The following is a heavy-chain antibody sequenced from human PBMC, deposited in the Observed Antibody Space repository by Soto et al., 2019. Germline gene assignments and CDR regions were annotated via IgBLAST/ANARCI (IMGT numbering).Heavy chain of an antibody. Sequence: QVQLQESGPGLVKPSETLSLTCTVSSDSISSYYWSWIRQPPGKRLEWIGYISYSGSTDYNPSLKSRVTISGDTSKNQFTLKVSSVTAAYTAVYYFARGTSWQLPFDYWGQGTLVTVSS. CDR2: ISYSGST. CDR3: ARGTSWQLPFDY. J-gene: IGHJ4*02. V-gene: IGHV4-59*01. CDR1: SDSISSYY. D-gene: IGHD6-13*01.